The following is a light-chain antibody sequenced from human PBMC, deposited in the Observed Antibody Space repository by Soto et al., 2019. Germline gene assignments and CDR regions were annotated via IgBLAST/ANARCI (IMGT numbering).Light chain of an antibody. Sequence: DIVMTQSPLSLSVTPGEPASISCRSSQSLLNSNGYNFLDWYMQKAGQSPQLLIYLGSNRASGVPDRFRGSGSGTDFTLKISKVEAEDVGVYYCMQALQSWTFGQGTKVEIK. CDR3: MQALQSWT. V-gene: IGKV2-28*01. CDR1: QSLLNSNGYNF. CDR2: LGS. J-gene: IGKJ1*01.